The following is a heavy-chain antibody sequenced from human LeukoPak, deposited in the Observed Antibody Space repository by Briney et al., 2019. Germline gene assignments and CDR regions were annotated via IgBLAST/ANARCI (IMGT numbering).Heavy chain of an antibody. CDR2: IYYSGST. D-gene: IGHD3-10*01. Sequence: GSLRLSCAASGFTFSDYYMSWIRQAPGKGLEWIGSIYYSGSTYYNPSLKSRVTISVDTSKNQFSLKLSSVTAADTAVYYCARLAGGYYYYGMDVWGQGTTVTVSS. J-gene: IGHJ6*02. V-gene: IGHV4-59*05. CDR1: GFTFSDYY. CDR3: ARLAGGYYYYGMDV.